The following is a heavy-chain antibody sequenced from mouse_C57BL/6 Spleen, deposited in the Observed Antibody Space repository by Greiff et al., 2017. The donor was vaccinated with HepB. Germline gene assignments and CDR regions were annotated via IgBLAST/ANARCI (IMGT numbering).Heavy chain of an antibody. Sequence: VQLQQSGAELVRPGASVTLSCKASGYTFTDYEMHWVKQTPVHGLEWIGAIDPETGGTAYNQKFKGKAILTADKSSSPAYMELRSLTSEDSAVYYCTRDRGWAMDYWGQGPAVTVAS. CDR1: GYTFTDYE. V-gene: IGHV1-15*01. D-gene: IGHD1-1*02. CDR3: TRDRGWAMDY. CDR2: IDPETGGT. J-gene: IGHJ4*01.